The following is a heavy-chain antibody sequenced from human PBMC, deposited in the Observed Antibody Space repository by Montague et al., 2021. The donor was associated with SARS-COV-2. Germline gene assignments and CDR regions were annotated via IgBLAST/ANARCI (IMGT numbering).Heavy chain of an antibody. Sequence: SETLPLTCTVSGDSISYFYWSWIRQPAGKGLEWIGRVSASGSTNYNPSLNSRVTMSVDTSKKQFSLSLSPATAADTAVYYCARDVVAAPGTFDYWGQGTLVTVSS. CDR3: ARDVVAAPGTFDY. CDR2: VSASGST. J-gene: IGHJ4*02. V-gene: IGHV4-4*07. CDR1: GDSISYFY. D-gene: IGHD6-13*01.